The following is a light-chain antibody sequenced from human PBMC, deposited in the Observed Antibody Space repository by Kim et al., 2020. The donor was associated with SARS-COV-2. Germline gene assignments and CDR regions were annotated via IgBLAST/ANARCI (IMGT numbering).Light chain of an antibody. CDR1: QSISSH. CDR2: AAS. Sequence: DIQMTQSPSTLSASVGDRVTITCRTTQSISSHLNWYQQKPGRAPKLLISAASTLQGGVPSRFSGSGSETDFTLTISSLQPEDFATYFCQQSYITPFTYGPGTKVDIK. CDR3: QQSYITPFT. J-gene: IGKJ3*01. V-gene: IGKV1-39*01.